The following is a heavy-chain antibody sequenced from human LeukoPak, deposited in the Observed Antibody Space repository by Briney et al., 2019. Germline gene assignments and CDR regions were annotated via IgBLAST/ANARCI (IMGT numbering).Heavy chain of an antibody. CDR1: GGSFSGYY. J-gene: IGHJ5*02. CDR3: ARARPYSSGWYLNWFDP. CDR2: INHSGST. Sequence: SETLSLTCAVYGGSFSGYYWSWIRQPPGKGLEWIGEINHSGSTNYNPSLKSRVTISVDTSKNQFSLKLSSVTAADTAVYYCARARPYSSGWYLNWFDPWGQGTLVTVSS. V-gene: IGHV4-34*01. D-gene: IGHD6-19*01.